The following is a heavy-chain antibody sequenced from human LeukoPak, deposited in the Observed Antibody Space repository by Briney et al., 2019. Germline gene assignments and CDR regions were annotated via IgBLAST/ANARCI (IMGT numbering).Heavy chain of an antibody. Sequence: QSGGSLRLSCAASGFTFSSYAMSWVRQAPGKGLEWVSVIYSGGSTYYADSVKGRFTISRRNSKNTLYLQMNSLRAEDTAVYYCARALQRGSPFDYWGQGTLVTVSS. CDR3: ARALQRGSPFDY. D-gene: IGHD1-1*01. CDR2: IYSGGST. V-gene: IGHV3-53*04. J-gene: IGHJ4*02. CDR1: GFTFSSYA.